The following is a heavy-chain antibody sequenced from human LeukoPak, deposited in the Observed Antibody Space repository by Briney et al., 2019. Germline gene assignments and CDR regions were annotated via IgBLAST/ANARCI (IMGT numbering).Heavy chain of an antibody. Sequence: SETLSLTCTVSGGSVSSSSYYWGWIRQPPGKGLEWIGSIYYSGSTYYNPSLKSRVSISVDTSKNQFSLKLSSVTAADTAVYYCARPNIRYCSGGACSNDGSDYWGQGTLVTVSS. CDR3: ARPNIRYCSGGACSNDGSDY. CDR2: IYYSGST. CDR1: GGSVSSSSYY. V-gene: IGHV4-39*07. J-gene: IGHJ4*02. D-gene: IGHD2-15*01.